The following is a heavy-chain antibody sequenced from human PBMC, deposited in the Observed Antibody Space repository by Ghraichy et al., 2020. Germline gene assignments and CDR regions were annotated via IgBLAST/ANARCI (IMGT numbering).Heavy chain of an antibody. D-gene: IGHD3-10*01. Sequence: SETLSLTCNVSGASIHSRTYYWGWIRQPPGKALECLGSISYSGGTYYNPSLKNQVTITLDTSKNQFSLSLTSVTVADTAVYFCASLPHGSGRYYFDDWGPGTLVTVSS. CDR2: ISYSGGT. CDR1: GASIHSRTYY. J-gene: IGHJ4*01. V-gene: IGHV4-39*01. CDR3: ASLPHGSGRYYFDD.